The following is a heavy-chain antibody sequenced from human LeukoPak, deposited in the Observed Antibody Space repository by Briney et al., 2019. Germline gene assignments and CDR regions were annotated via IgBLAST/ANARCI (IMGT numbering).Heavy chain of an antibody. V-gene: IGHV1-46*03. CDR3: ASDRTGYYYDSSGYYFDAFDI. D-gene: IGHD3-22*01. Sequence: ASVKVSCKASGYTFTNYYMHWVRQAPGQGLEWMGIINPSGGSTSYAQKFQGRVTMTRDTSTTTVYMELSSLRSEDTAVYSCASDRTGYYYDSSGYYFDAFDIWGQGTMVTVSS. CDR2: INPSGGST. J-gene: IGHJ3*02. CDR1: GYTFTNYY.